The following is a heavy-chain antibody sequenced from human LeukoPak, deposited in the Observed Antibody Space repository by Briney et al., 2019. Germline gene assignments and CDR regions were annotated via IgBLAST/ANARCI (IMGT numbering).Heavy chain of an antibody. D-gene: IGHD3-9*01. J-gene: IGHJ5*02. CDR3: ARDPYYDILTGYYKRSWFDP. CDR2: INPNSGST. Sequence: GASVKVSCKASGYTFTGYYMHWVRQAPGQGLEWMGWINPNSGSTNYAQKFQGRVTMTRDTSISTAYMELSRLRSDDTAVYYCARDPYYDILTGYYKRSWFDPWGQGTLVTVSS. V-gene: IGHV1-2*02. CDR1: GYTFTGYY.